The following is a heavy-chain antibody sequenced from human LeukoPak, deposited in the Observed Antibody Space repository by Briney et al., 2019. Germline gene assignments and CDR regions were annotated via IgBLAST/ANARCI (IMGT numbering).Heavy chain of an antibody. Sequence: ASVKVSCKASGGTFSSYAISWVRQAPGQGLEWMGGIIPIFGTANYAQKFQGRVTITADESTSTAYMELSSLRSEDTAVYYCARKLRTNYYFDYWGQGTLVTASS. CDR1: GGTFSSYA. J-gene: IGHJ4*02. CDR2: IIPIFGTA. D-gene: IGHD1-26*01. CDR3: ARKLRTNYYFDY. V-gene: IGHV1-69*01.